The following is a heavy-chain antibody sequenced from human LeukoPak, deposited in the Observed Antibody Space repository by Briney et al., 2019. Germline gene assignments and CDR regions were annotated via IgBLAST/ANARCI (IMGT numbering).Heavy chain of an antibody. CDR2: IYYSGST. D-gene: IGHD2-2*01. CDR3: ARRGIVVVPAAMGDWFDP. J-gene: IGHJ5*02. Sequence: SETLSLTCTVSGGSNSSYYWGWIRQPPGKGLEWIGSIYYSGSTYYNPSLKSRVTISVDTSKNQFSLKLSSVTAADTAVYYCARRGIVVVPAAMGDWFDPWGQGTLVTVSS. CDR1: GGSNSSYY. V-gene: IGHV4-39*01.